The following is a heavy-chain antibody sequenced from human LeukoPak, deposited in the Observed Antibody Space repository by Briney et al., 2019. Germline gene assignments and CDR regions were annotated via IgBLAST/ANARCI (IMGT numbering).Heavy chain of an antibody. V-gene: IGHV1-2*04. CDR3: ARDSGSYYYYYGMDV. J-gene: IGHJ6*02. D-gene: IGHD1-26*01. Sequence: GESLKISCKGSGYSFSSYWIGWVRQAPGQGLEWMGWINPNSGGTNYAQKFQGWVTMTRDTSISTAYMELSRLRSDDTAVYYCARDSGSYYYYYGMDVWGQGTTVTVSS. CDR2: INPNSGGT. CDR1: GYSFSSYW.